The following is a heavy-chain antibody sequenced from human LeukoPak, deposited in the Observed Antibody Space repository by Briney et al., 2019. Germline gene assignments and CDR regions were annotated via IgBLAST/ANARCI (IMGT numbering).Heavy chain of an antibody. Sequence: SETLSLTCTVSGYSISSGYYWGRIRQPPGKGLEWIGSIYHSGSTYYNPSLKSRVTISVDTSKNQFSLKLSSVTAADTAVYYCATPGGNYWGQGTLVTVSS. J-gene: IGHJ4*02. V-gene: IGHV4-38-2*02. CDR3: ATPGGNY. D-gene: IGHD3-16*01. CDR2: IYHSGST. CDR1: GYSISSGYY.